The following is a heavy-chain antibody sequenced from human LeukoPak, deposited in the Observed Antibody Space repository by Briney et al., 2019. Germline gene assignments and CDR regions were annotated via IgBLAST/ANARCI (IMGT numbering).Heavy chain of an antibody. D-gene: IGHD2-15*01. Sequence: GGSLRLYCAASGFTLSSYAMSWVRQAPGKGLEWVSAISGSGGNTYYADTVKGPFTISTDNSKNTLYLQMNSLTAEDTAVYYCATSNIVHGDFDYWGQRTLVTVSS. V-gene: IGHV3-23*01. J-gene: IGHJ4*02. CDR1: GFTLSSYA. CDR2: ISGSGGNT. CDR3: ATSNIVHGDFDY.